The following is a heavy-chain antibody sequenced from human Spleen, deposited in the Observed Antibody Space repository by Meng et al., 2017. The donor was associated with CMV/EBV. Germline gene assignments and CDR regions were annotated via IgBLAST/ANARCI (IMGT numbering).Heavy chain of an antibody. Sequence: SETLSLTCTVSGGSISSSSYYWGWIRQPPGKGLEWIGSIYYSGSTYYNPSLKSRVTIDTSKNQFSLKLSSVTAADTAVYYCARDHGGLRYFDYWGQGTLVTVSS. V-gene: IGHV4-39*07. J-gene: IGHJ4*02. CDR2: IYYSGST. CDR3: ARDHGGLRYFDY. D-gene: IGHD3-16*01. CDR1: GGSISSSSYY.